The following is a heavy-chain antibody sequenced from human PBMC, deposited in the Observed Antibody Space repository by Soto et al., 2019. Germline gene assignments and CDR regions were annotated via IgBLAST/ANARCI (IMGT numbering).Heavy chain of an antibody. J-gene: IGHJ4*02. V-gene: IGHV4-38-2*01. Sequence: SETLSLTCAVSGYSIRSGYFWGWVRQPPGKGLEWIGSISHSGSTYYNPSLKSRVTISVDTSKNQFSLKLSSVTAADTAVYYYARVAYYDSSGYYYYFDYWGQGTLVTVSS. CDR1: GYSIRSGYF. CDR2: ISHSGST. D-gene: IGHD3-22*01. CDR3: ARVAYYDSSGYYYYFDY.